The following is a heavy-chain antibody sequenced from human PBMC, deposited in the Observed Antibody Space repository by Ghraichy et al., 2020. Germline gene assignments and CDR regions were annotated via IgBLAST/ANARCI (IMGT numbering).Heavy chain of an antibody. CDR1: GFTFSSYA. V-gene: IGHV3-23*01. CDR2: ISGSGGST. CDR3: AREGRNSKIFLEWLPDYYYYGMDV. J-gene: IGHJ6*02. D-gene: IGHD3-3*01. Sequence: GGSLRLSCAASGFTFSSYAISWVRQAPGKGLEWVSAISGSGGSTYYTDSVKGRFTISRDNSKNTLYLQMNSLRAEDTAVYYCAREGRNSKIFLEWLPDYYYYGMDVWGQGTTVTVSS.